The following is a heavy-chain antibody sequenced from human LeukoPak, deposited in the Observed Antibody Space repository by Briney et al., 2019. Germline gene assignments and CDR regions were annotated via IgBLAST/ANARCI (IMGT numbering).Heavy chain of an antibody. J-gene: IGHJ4*02. CDR1: GYTFNTYG. CDR3: ARGPHERSGYPDD. V-gene: IGHV1-18*01. D-gene: IGHD3-22*01. CDR2: ISPYNGNT. Sequence: GASVKVTCNPSGYTFNTYGITWVRQAPGQGLEWMGWISPYNGNTNYAQKFQGRVTLTTDTSTSTAYMELRSLRSDDTAVYYCARGPHERSGYPDDWGQGTLVIVSS.